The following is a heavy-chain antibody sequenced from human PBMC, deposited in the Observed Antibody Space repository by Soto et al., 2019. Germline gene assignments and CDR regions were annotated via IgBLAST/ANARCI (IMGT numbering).Heavy chain of an antibody. CDR3: VYYCAKSKYGGGDYFKYGLDV. CDR2: INPKSGAT. V-gene: IGHV1-2*02. D-gene: IGHD2-21*02. CDR1: GYRFTGYG. Sequence: GASAMVSCKTSGYRFTGYGFPWVRQAPGQGLQWMGWINPKSGATDYAQKFQGRVTMTREMSTNTAYLELSGLRSDDTADDTAVYYCAKSKYGGGDYFKYGLDVWG. J-gene: IGHJ6*01.